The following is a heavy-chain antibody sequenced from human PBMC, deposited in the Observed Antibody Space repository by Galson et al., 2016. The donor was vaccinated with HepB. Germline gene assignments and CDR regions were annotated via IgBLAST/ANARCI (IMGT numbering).Heavy chain of an antibody. CDR2: ISGSGDET. CDR1: GFTFSNVW. V-gene: IGHV3-23*01. J-gene: IGHJ2*01. Sequence: TLRLSCAASGFTFSNVWMNWVRQAPGKGLDWVSTISGSGDETNYADSVKGRFTFSRDNSKNTLYLQMTSLRAEDTAVYYCASGIAVTTSNSFWYFDLWGRGTLVTVAS. D-gene: IGHD3-10*01. CDR3: ASGIAVTTSNSFWYFDL.